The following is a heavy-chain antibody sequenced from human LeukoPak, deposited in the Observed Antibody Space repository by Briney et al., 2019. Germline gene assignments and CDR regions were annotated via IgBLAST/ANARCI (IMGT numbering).Heavy chain of an antibody. D-gene: IGHD3-22*01. CDR3: ARDHHRRLYDSQARDTFDI. J-gene: IGHJ3*02. V-gene: IGHV3-48*01. CDR1: GFTFSSYS. Sequence: GGSLRLSCAASGFTFSSYSMNWVRQAPGKGLEWVSYISSSSSTMYYADSVKGRFSISRDNAKNSLYLQMNSLRAEDTAVYYCARDHHRRLYDSQARDTFDIWGQGTMVTVSS. CDR2: ISSSSSTM.